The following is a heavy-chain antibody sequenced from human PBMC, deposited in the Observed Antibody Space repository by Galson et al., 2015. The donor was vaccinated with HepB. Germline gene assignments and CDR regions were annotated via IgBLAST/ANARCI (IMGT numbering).Heavy chain of an antibody. CDR1: GFTFSSYT. CDR2: ISTSSSYI. CDR3: ARDRRAVAGRGGWFDP. D-gene: IGHD6-19*01. J-gene: IGHJ5*02. V-gene: IGHV3-21*01. Sequence: SLRLSCAASGFTFSSYTMNWVRQAPGKGLEWVSSISTSSSYIYYADSVRGRFTISRDNAKNSLYLQMNSLRAEDTAVYYCARDRRAVAGRGGWFDPWGQGTLVIVSS.